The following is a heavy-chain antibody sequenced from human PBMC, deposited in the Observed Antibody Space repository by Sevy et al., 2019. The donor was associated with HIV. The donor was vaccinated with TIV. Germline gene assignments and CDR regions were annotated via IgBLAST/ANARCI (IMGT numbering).Heavy chain of an antibody. D-gene: IGHD1-1*01. CDR3: ARGARGTLPSYYYYPMDV. J-gene: IGHJ6*02. CDR2: IYPGDSDT. CDR1: GYRFTDYW. Sequence: GESLKISCKASGYRFTDYWIGWVRQMPGKGLEWMGIIYPGDSDTTYSQSFQGQVTISVDKSINTAYLQWSSLKASDTAIFYCARGARGTLPSYYYYPMDVWGQGTTVTVSS. V-gene: IGHV5-51*01.